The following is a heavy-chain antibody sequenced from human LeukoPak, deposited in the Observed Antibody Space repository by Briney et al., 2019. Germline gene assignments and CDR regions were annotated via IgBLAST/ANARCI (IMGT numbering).Heavy chain of an antibody. CDR1: GGTFSSYA. CDR3: ARRYCSSTSCKGDPFDY. Sequence: SVKVSCKASGGTFSSYAISWVRQAPGQGLEWMGRIIPILGIANYAQKFQGRVTITADKSTSTAYMELSSLRSEDTAVYYCARRYCSSTSCKGDPFDYWGQGTLVTVSS. D-gene: IGHD2-2*01. CDR2: IIPILGIA. V-gene: IGHV1-69*04. J-gene: IGHJ4*02.